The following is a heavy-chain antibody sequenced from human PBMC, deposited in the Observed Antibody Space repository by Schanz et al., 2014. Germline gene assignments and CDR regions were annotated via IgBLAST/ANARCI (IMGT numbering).Heavy chain of an antibody. CDR2: IWYDENNK. D-gene: IGHD2-15*01. Sequence: VQLLDSGGGLVQPGGSPRLSCAASGFTFSTYAMSWVRQAPGKGLEWVAVIWYDENNKYYADSVKGRFTMSRDNSKNTLYLQMNSLSADDTAVFYCAKGMGYCSGGTCYDYYYYGLDVWGQGTTVTVSS. V-gene: IGHV3-33*06. CDR3: AKGMGYCSGGTCYDYYYYGLDV. CDR1: GFTFSTYA. J-gene: IGHJ6*02.